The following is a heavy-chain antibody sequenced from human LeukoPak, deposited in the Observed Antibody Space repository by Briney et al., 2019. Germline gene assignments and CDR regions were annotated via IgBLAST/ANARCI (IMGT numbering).Heavy chain of an antibody. D-gene: IGHD6-6*01. CDR1: GFTVSINY. CDR2: IYSGGST. V-gene: IGHV3-53*01. J-gene: IGHJ6*02. CDR3: ARVSSSSPYYYYGMDV. Sequence: GGSLRLSCAASGFTVSINYMSWVRQAPGKGLEWVSVIYSGGSTYYADSVKGRFTISRDNSKNTLYLQMNSLRAEDTAVYYCARVSSSSPYYYYGMDVWGQGTTVTVSS.